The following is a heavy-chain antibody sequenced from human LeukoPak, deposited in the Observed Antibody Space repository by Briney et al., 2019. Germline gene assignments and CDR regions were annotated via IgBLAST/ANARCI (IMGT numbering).Heavy chain of an antibody. Sequence: ASVKVSCKASGYTFTGYYMHWVRQAPGQGVEWMGWINPDSGGTNYAQKFQGRVTMTRDTSISTAYMELSRLKSDDTAVYYCARSSSWYRDWFDPWGQGTLVTVSS. J-gene: IGHJ5*02. CDR3: ARSSSWYRDWFDP. CDR2: INPDSGGT. D-gene: IGHD6-13*01. V-gene: IGHV1-2*02. CDR1: GYTFTGYY.